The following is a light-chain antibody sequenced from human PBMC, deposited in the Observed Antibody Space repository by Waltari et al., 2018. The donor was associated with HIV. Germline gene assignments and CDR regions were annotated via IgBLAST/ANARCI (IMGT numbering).Light chain of an antibody. CDR2: SAS. J-gene: IGKJ2*01. CDR1: QMIDTY. V-gene: IGKV1-39*01. Sequence: DIQMTQSPLSLSASVGDRVTISCRASQMIDTYLNWYVLKPGKAPKLLIYSASSLRTGVPSRFSASGSGTDFTLTINSLQPDDSATYYCKHTYRTPHTFGQGTKLEIK. CDR3: KHTYRTPHT.